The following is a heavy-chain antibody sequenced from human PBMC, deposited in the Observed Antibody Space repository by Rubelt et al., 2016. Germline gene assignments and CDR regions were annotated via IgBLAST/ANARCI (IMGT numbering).Heavy chain of an antibody. V-gene: IGHV4-38-2*02. CDR1: GYSISSGYY. CDR2: IYHSGST. CDR3: ARDRTYCSGGSCSDY. Sequence: QVQLQESGPGLVKPSETLSLTCTVSGYSISSGYYWGWIRQPPGKGLEWIGSIYHSGSTYYNPSLKSRVTISVDTSKNQSSLKLSSVTAADTAVYYCARDRTYCSGGSCSDYWGQGTLVTVSS. D-gene: IGHD2-15*01. J-gene: IGHJ4*02.